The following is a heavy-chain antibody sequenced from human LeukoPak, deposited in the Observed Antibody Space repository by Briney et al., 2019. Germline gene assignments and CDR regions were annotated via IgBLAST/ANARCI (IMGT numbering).Heavy chain of an antibody. CDR3: ARYVAVAGTGLVNYYYMDV. V-gene: IGHV1-18*01. CDR1: GYTFTSYG. J-gene: IGHJ6*03. Sequence: GASVKVSCKASGYTFTSYGISWVRQAPGQGLEWMGWISAYNGNTNYAQKLQGRVTMTTDTSTSTAHMELRSLRSDDTAVYYCARYVAVAGTGLVNYYYMDVWGKGTTVTVSS. D-gene: IGHD6-19*01. CDR2: ISAYNGNT.